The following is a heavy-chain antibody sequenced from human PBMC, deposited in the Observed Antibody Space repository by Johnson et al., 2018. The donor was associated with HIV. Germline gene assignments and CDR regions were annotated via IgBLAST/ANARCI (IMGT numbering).Heavy chain of an antibody. CDR1: GFTFSDYY. D-gene: IGHD5-18*01. Sequence: QLVESGGGVVRPGGSLRLSCAASGFTFSDYYMSWIRQAPGKGLEWVSYISSSCSTIYYADSVKGLFTISRDNAKNTLYLQMNSLRAEDTAVYYCAREVDTSWLSAFDIWGQGTMVTVSS. CDR2: ISSSCSTI. V-gene: IGHV3-11*04. J-gene: IGHJ3*02. CDR3: AREVDTSWLSAFDI.